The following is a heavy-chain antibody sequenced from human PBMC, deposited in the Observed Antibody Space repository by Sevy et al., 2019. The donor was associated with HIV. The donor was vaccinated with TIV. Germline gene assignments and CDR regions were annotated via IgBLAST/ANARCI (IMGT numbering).Heavy chain of an antibody. CDR1: GFTFSSYA. Sequence: GGSLRLSCAASGFTFSSYAMSWVRQAPGKGLEWVSAISGSGGSKYYADSVKGRFTISRDNSKKTLDLQMNSLRAEDTAVYYCAKAYGSGSPPFDWGQGTLVTVSS. CDR2: ISGSGGSK. J-gene: IGHJ4*02. CDR3: AKAYGSGSPPFD. V-gene: IGHV3-23*01. D-gene: IGHD3-10*01.